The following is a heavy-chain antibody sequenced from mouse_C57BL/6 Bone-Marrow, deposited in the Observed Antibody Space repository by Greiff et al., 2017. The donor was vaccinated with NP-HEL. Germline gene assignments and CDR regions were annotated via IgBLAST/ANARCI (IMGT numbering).Heavy chain of an antibody. D-gene: IGHD1-2*01. CDR2: ISYDGSN. J-gene: IGHJ4*01. Sequence: DVKLVESGPGLVKPSQSLSLTCSVTGYSITSGYYWNWIRQFPGNKLEWMGYISYDGSNNYNPSLKNRISITRDTSKNQFFLKLNSVTTEDTATYYCARWLPYYAMDYWGQGTSVTVSS. CDR3: ARWLPYYAMDY. CDR1: GYSITSGYY. V-gene: IGHV3-6*01.